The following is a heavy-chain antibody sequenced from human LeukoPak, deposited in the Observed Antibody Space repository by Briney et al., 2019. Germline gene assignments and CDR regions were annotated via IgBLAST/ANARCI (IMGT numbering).Heavy chain of an antibody. V-gene: IGHV3-15*01. J-gene: IGHJ5*02. Sequence: GGSLRLSCAASGFTFSNAWVSWVRQAPGKGLEWVGRIKSKTDGGTTDYAAPVKGRFTISRDDSKNTLYLQMNSLKTEDTAVYYCTTDQGDLSRYCSGGSCYSVDNWFDPWGQGTLVTVSS. CDR1: GFTFSNAW. CDR3: TTDQGDLSRYCSGGSCYSVDNWFDP. D-gene: IGHD2-15*01. CDR2: IKSKTDGGTT.